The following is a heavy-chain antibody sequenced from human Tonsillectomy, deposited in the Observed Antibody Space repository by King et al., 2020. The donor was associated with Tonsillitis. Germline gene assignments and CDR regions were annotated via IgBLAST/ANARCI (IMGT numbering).Heavy chain of an antibody. Sequence: QLVQSGPEVKKPGASVKVSCKASDYTFTNYCISWVRQAPGQGLEWMGWINGYNGNTNYAQKLQGRVTLTTDTSTTTAYMELKSLRSDDTAVYYCARSGSYSSTWNYLDYWGQGTLVTVSS. CDR1: DYTFTNYC. V-gene: IGHV1-18*01. J-gene: IGHJ4*02. CDR3: ARSGSYSSTWNYLDY. D-gene: IGHD6-13*01. CDR2: INGYNGNT.